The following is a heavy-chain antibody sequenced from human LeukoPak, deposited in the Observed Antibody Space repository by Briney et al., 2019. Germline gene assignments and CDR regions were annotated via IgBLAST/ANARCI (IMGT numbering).Heavy chain of an antibody. V-gene: IGHV3-21*06. CDR3: ARDTRGVARQDCMDV. J-gene: IGHJ6*03. CDR1: GFTFSTYS. D-gene: IGHD2-15*01. Sequence: GGSLRLSCVASGFTFSTYSMSWVRQAPGKGLEWVSSISSNGRYIYYADSLKGRSTISRDNATNSVYLQLNRLRDDDTAVYYCARDTRGVARQDCMDVWGKGTTVIVSS. CDR2: ISSNGRYI.